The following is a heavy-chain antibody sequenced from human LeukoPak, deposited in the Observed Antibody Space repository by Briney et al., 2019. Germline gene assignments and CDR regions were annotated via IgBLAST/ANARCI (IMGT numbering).Heavy chain of an antibody. CDR1: GFTFSSYA. J-gene: IGHJ4*02. D-gene: IGHD5-18*01. V-gene: IGHV3-23*01. Sequence: GGSLRLSCAASGFTFSSYAMSWVRQAPGKGLEWVSAISGSGGSTYYADSVKGRFTISRDNPKNTLYLQMNSLRAEDTAVYYCAKTHSYGYAFDYWGQGTLVTVSS. CDR3: AKTHSYGYAFDY. CDR2: ISGSGGST.